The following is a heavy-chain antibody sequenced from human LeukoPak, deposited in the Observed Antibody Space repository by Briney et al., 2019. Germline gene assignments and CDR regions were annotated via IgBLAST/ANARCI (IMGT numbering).Heavy chain of an antibody. CDR3: ARGRYKGSPTSIYYYGMDV. Sequence: SETLSLTCSVSGGCISSNYWSWIRQPAGKGLEWIGRIYISGSTNYNPSLKSRVSMSVDTSKNQFSLRLSSVTAADTAVYYCARGRYKGSPTSIYYYGMDVWGRGTTVTVSS. CDR1: GGCISSNY. D-gene: IGHD1-26*01. CDR2: IYISGST. J-gene: IGHJ6*02. V-gene: IGHV4-4*07.